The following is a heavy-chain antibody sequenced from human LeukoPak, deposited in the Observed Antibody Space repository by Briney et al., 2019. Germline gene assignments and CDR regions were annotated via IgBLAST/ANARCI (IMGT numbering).Heavy chain of an antibody. CDR1: GFTFSSYS. J-gene: IGHJ4*02. V-gene: IGHV3-21*01. Sequence: PGGSLRLSCAASGFTFSSYSMNWVRQAPGKGLEWVSSISSSSSYIYYADSVKGRFTISRDNAKNSLYLQMNSLRAEDTAVYYCARSSSGSYLNFDYWGQGTLVTVSS. CDR3: ARSSSGSYLNFDY. CDR2: ISSSSSYI. D-gene: IGHD1-26*01.